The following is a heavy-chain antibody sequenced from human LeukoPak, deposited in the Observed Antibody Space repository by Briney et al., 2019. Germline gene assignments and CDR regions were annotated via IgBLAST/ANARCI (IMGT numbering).Heavy chain of an antibody. J-gene: IGHJ5*02. D-gene: IGHD2-15*01. V-gene: IGHV5-51*01. Sequence: GESLKISCKGSGYSFTSYWIGWVRQMPGKGLEWMGITYPGDSNTRYSPSFQGQVTISADKSISSAYLQWSSLKASDTAMYYCVRSPACSSGTCYPSWFDPWGQGTLVTISS. CDR2: TYPGDSNT. CDR3: VRSPACSSGTCYPSWFDP. CDR1: GYSFTSYW.